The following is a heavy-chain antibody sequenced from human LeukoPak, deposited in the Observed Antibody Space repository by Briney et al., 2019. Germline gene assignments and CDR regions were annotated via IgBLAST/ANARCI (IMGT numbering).Heavy chain of an antibody. J-gene: IGHJ5*02. D-gene: IGHD6-13*01. CDR3: ARVRSSSWYEWFDP. CDR1: GDSISSYY. Sequence: SETLSLTCTVSGDSISSYYWSWIRQPAGKGLEWIGRIYTSGSTNYNPSLKSRVTMSVDTSKNQFSLKLSSVTAADTAVYYCARVRSSSWYEWFDPWGQGTLVTVSS. CDR2: IYTSGST. V-gene: IGHV4-4*07.